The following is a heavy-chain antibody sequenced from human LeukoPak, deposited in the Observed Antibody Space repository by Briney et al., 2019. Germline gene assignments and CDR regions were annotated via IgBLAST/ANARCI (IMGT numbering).Heavy chain of an antibody. CDR3: ARVKSPRGYSYGYYYFDY. D-gene: IGHD5-18*01. V-gene: IGHV1-18*01. Sequence: GASVKVSCKASGYTFTSYGISWVRQAPGQGLEWMGWISAYNGNTNYAQKLQGGVTMTTDTSTSTAYMELRSLRSDDTAVYYCARVKSPRGYSYGYYYFDYWGQGTLVTVSS. J-gene: IGHJ4*02. CDR2: ISAYNGNT. CDR1: GYTFTSYG.